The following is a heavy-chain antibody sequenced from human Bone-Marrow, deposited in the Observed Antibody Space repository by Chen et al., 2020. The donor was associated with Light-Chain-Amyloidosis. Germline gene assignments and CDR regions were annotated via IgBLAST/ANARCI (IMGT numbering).Heavy chain of an antibody. J-gene: IGHJ4*02. CDR2: ISWNGGRT. CDR3: VRAAEGGTYLEGIDH. V-gene: IGHV3-20*04. Sequence: EVQLVESGGGVARPGGSLRLSCAASGFTCDNFGMNWVSQGPGKGLEWVSGISWNGGRTGYAESVKGRFTISRDNAKNSLYLQMNSLRPEYTAFYYCVRAAEGGTYLEGIDHWGQGTLVTVSP. CDR1: GFTCDNFG. D-gene: IGHD1-26*01.